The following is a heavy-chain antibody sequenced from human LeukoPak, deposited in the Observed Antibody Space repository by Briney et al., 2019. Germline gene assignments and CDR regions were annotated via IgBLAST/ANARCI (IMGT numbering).Heavy chain of an antibody. Sequence: PGGSLRLSCAASGFTFSSYGMHWVRQAPGKGLEWVAVIWYDGSNKYYADSVKGRFTISRDNSKNTLYLQMNSLRAEDTAVYYCARAISTATITMVRGVIISYYYGMDVWGQGTTATVSS. J-gene: IGHJ6*02. V-gene: IGHV3-33*01. D-gene: IGHD3-10*01. CDR2: IWYDGSNK. CDR3: ARAISTATITMVRGVIISYYYGMDV. CDR1: GFTFSSYG.